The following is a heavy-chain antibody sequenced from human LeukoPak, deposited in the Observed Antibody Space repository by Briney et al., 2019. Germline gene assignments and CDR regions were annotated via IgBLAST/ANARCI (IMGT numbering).Heavy chain of an antibody. V-gene: IGHV4-34*01. CDR1: GGSFSGYY. Sequence: SETLSLTCAVYGGSFSGYYWSWIRQPPGKGLEWIGEINHSGSTNYNPSLKSRVTISVDTSKNQFSLKLSSVTAADTAVYYCARDYGSGSYYNGLRYYYYYMDVWGKGTTVTVSS. D-gene: IGHD3-10*01. CDR2: INHSGST. CDR3: ARDYGSGSYYNGLRYYYYYMDV. J-gene: IGHJ6*03.